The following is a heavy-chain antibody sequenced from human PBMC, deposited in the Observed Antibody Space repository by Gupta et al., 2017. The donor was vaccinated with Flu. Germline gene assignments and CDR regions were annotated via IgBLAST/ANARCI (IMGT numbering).Heavy chain of an antibody. V-gene: IGHV4-39*01. J-gene: IGHJ4*02. CDR3: ARHFVGYCSGGTCYDENDY. Sequence: QLQLQESGPGLVKPSETLSLICIVSGCSINRNPSYGGGIRQPHGKGLEWIGSIYYSGNTYYNPSLKSRVTISVDTSKNQFSLKLSSVTAADTAVYYCARHFVGYCSGGTCYDENDYWGQGPLVTVSS. D-gene: IGHD2-15*01. CDR1: GCSINRNPSY. CDR2: IYYSGNT.